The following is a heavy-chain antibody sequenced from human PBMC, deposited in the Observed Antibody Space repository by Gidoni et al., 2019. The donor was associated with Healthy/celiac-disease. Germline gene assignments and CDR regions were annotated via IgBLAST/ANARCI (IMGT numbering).Heavy chain of an antibody. D-gene: IGHD6-19*01. CDR1: GFTFSSYA. CDR3: AKWLAVAGSYYFDY. Sequence: VQLLESGGGLVQPGGSLRRSCAASGFTFSSYASRWVRQAPGKGLEWVSAISGSGGSTYYADSVKGRFTISRDNSKNTLYLQMNSLRAEDTAVYYCAKWLAVAGSYYFDYWGQGTLVTVSS. J-gene: IGHJ4*02. V-gene: IGHV3-23*01. CDR2: ISGSGGST.